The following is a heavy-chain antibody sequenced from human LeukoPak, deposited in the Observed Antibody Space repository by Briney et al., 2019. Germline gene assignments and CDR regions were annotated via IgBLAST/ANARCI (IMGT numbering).Heavy chain of an antibody. V-gene: IGHV1-69*16. J-gene: IGHJ5*02. CDR3: AREKWFGELPPSNWFDP. D-gene: IGHD3-10*01. CDR1: GGTFSSYT. Sequence: SVKVSCKASGGTFSSYTISWVRQAPGQGLEWMGRIIPILGIANYAQKFQGRVTITTDESTSTAYMELSSLRSEDTAVYYCAREKWFGELPPSNWFDPWGQGTLVTVSS. CDR2: IIPILGIA.